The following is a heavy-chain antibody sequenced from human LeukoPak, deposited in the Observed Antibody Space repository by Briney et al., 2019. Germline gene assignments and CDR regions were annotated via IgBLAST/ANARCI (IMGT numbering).Heavy chain of an antibody. J-gene: IGHJ2*01. CDR1: GYTFSYFG. V-gene: IGHV1-2*02. CDR3: ARVLPYDFWSGYGPRYFDL. CDR2: INPNSGGT. Sequence: GASVKVSRKASGYTFSYFGLNWVRQAPGQGLEWMGWINPNSGGTNYAQKFQGRVTMTRDTSISTAYMELSRLRSDDTAVYYCARVLPYDFWSGYGPRYFDLWGRGTLVTVSS. D-gene: IGHD3-3*01.